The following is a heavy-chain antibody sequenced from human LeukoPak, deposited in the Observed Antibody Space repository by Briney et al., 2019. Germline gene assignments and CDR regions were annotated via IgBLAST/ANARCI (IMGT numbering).Heavy chain of an antibody. CDR1: GFTFSSYW. CDR3: ARYDVDWLSNYYFDY. CDR2: IKQDGGAK. V-gene: IGHV3-7*01. J-gene: IGHJ4*02. D-gene: IGHD3-9*01. Sequence: GGSLRLSCAASGFTFSSYWMSWVRQAPGKGLEWVANIKQDGGAKYYVDSVKGRFTISRDNAKNSPYLQMNSLRAEDTAVYYCARYDVDWLSNYYFDYWGQGTLVTVSS.